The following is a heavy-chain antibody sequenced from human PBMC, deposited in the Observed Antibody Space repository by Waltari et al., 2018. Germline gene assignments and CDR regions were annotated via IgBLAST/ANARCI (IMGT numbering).Heavy chain of an antibody. J-gene: IGHJ5*02. D-gene: IGHD6-19*01. Sequence: QLQLQESGPGLVKPLETLSLTCTVSGGSISSSSYYWGWIRQPPGKGLEWIGSIYYSGSTYYNPSLKSRVTISVDTSKNQFSLKLSSVTAADTAVYYCARHLAGGSGWDWFDPWGQGTLVTVSS. CDR1: GGSISSSSYY. CDR3: ARHLAGGSGWDWFDP. CDR2: IYYSGST. V-gene: IGHV4-39*01.